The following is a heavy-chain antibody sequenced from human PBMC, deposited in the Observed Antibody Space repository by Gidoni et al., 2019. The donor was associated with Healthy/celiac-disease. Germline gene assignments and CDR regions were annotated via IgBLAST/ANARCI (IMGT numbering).Heavy chain of an antibody. CDR1: GYSISSGYY. Sequence: QVQLQESGPGLVKPSETLSLTCTVSGYSISSGYYWGWIRQPPGKGLEWIGSIYHSGSTYYNPSLKSRVTISVDTSKNQFSLKLSSVTAADTAVYYCARWRQKGGITMVRGVNVFDYFDYWGQGTLVTVSS. CDR2: IYHSGST. D-gene: IGHD3-10*01. J-gene: IGHJ4*02. CDR3: ARWRQKGGITMVRGVNVFDYFDY. V-gene: IGHV4-38-2*02.